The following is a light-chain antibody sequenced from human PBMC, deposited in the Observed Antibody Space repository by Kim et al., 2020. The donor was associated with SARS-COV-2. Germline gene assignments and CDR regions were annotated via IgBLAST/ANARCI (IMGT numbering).Light chain of an antibody. J-gene: IGKJ1*01. CDR2: KIS. V-gene: IGKV2-30*02. CDR1: QDLVHMNGHTY. Sequence: PAYISCRCSQDLVHMNGHTYLVWFHQRPGQSPRRLIYKISNRDSGVQYRFSGSGSGTDFTLKISRLEAVDVGVYDCMQGTHFPWTFGQGTKVDIK. CDR3: MQGTHFPWT.